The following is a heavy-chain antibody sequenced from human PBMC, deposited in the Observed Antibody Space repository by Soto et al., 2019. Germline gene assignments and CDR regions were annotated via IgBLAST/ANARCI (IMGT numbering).Heavy chain of an antibody. D-gene: IGHD5-12*01. CDR2: ISYDGSNK. CDR3: AKDPQGGYNSPYYFDY. CDR1: GFTFSSYG. J-gene: IGHJ4*02. V-gene: IGHV3-30*18. Sequence: QVQLVESGGGVVQPGRSLRLSCAASGFTFSSYGMHWVRQAPGKGLEWVAVISYDGSNKYYADSVKGRFTISRDNSKNTLYLQMNSLSAEDTAVYYCAKDPQGGYNSPYYFDYWGQGTLVTVSS.